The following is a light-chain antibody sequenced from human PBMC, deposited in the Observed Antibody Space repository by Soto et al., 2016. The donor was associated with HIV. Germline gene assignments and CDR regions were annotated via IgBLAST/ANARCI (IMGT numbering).Light chain of an antibody. CDR3: QQYYTYPLT. Sequence: AIRMTQSPSSFSASTGDKVTITCRASQDISSYVAWYQQKPGKAPNLLIYAASTLQSGVPSRFSGSGSGTDFTLTISCLQSEDFATYYCQQYYTYPLTFGPGTKVDLK. V-gene: IGKV1-8*01. CDR1: QDISSY. CDR2: AAS. J-gene: IGKJ3*01.